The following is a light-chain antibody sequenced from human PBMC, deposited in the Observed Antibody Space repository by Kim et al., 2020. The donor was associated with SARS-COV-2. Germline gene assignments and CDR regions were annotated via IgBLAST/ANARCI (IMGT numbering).Light chain of an antibody. CDR3: SSYTTSTLSRV. J-gene: IGLJ1*01. CDR2: DVT. V-gene: IGLV2-14*03. Sequence: QSALTQPASVSGSPGQSITISCTGTSSDISDYNYVSWYQQHPGKAPKLMIYDVTNRPSGVSNRFSGSKSGNTASLTISGLQAEDEADYYCSSYTTSTLSRVFGTGTKVTVL. CDR1: SSDISDYNY.